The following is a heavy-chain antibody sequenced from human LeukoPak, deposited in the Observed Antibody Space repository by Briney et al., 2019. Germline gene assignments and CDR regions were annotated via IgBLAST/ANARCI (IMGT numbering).Heavy chain of an antibody. J-gene: IGHJ4*02. Sequence: ASVNVACKASGYTFTSYSMNWVRQAPGQGLEWMGWINTNTGNPTYAQVFTGRFVFSLDTSVSTAYLQLRSLKAADTAVYYCARDFGSVKIFHWGPGTLVTVSS. CDR1: GYTFTSYS. V-gene: IGHV7-4-1*02. CDR2: INTNTGNP. D-gene: IGHD3-3*01. CDR3: ARDFGSVKIFH.